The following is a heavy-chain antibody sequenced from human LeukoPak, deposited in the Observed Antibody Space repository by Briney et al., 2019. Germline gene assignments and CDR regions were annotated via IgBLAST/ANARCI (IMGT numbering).Heavy chain of an antibody. CDR2: ISSSSGYT. Sequence: GGSLRLSCAASGFTFSDYYMSWIRQAPGKGLEWVSYISSSSGYTNYADSVKGRFTISRDNAKNSLYLQMNSLRAEDTAVYYCASYLTSIPSGMDVWGQGATVTVSS. V-gene: IGHV3-11*06. CDR1: GFTFSDYY. J-gene: IGHJ6*02. D-gene: IGHD2/OR15-2a*01. CDR3: ASYLTSIPSGMDV.